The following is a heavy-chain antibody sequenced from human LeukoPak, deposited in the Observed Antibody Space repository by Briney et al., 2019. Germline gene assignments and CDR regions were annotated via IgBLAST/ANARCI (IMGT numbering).Heavy chain of an antibody. CDR2: IYSDNT. CDR1: GFTVSSNS. V-gene: IGHV3-53*01. Sequence: GGSLRLSCTVSGFTVSSNSMSWVRQAPGKGLEWVSFIYSDNTHYSDSVKGRFTISRDNSKNTLYLQMNSLRAEDTAVYYCARDFAPNYDYVWGSSRDAFDIWGQGTMVTVSS. D-gene: IGHD3-16*01. CDR3: ARDFAPNYDYVWGSSRDAFDI. J-gene: IGHJ3*02.